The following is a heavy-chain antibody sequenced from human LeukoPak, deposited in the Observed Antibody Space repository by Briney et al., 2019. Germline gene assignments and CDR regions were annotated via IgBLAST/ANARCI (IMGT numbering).Heavy chain of an antibody. V-gene: IGHV3-23*01. J-gene: IGHJ2*01. D-gene: IGHD3-22*01. CDR3: AKDGYYDSSAYYYVRYFDL. CDR2: MSGSGGST. CDR1: GFTFSSYG. Sequence: GGSLRLSCAASGFTFSSYGMSWVRQAPGKGLEWVSAMSGSGGSTYYADSVKGRFTISRDNSKNTLYLQMNSLRAEDTAVYYCAKDGYYDSSAYYYVRYFDLWGRGTLVTVSS.